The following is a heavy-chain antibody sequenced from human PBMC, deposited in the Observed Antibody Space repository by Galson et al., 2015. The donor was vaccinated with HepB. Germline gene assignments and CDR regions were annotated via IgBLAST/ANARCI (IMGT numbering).Heavy chain of an antibody. CDR3: ARDRLLWLGESIQNWFDP. CDR1: GYTFTSYG. J-gene: IGHJ5*02. CDR2: ISAYNGNT. Sequence: SVKVSCKASGYTFTSYGISWVRQAPGQGLEWMGWISAYNGNTNYAQKFQGRVTMTTDTSTSTAYMELRSLRSDDTAVYYCARDRLLWLGESIQNWFDPWGQGTLVTVSS. D-gene: IGHD3-10*01. V-gene: IGHV1-18*01.